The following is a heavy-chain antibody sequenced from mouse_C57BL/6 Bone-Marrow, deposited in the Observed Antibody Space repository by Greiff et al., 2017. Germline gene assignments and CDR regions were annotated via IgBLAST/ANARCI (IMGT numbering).Heavy chain of an antibody. J-gene: IGHJ2*01. V-gene: IGHV1-81*01. CDR1: GYTFTSYG. CDR3: ARSTTVVATKDY. D-gene: IGHD1-1*01. Sequence: QVQLKQSGAELARPGASVKLSCKASGYTFTSYGISWVKQRTGQGLEWIGEIYPRSGNTYYNEKFKGKATLTADKSSSTAYMELRSLTSEDSAVYFCARSTTVVATKDYWGQGTTRTVSS. CDR2: IYPRSGNT.